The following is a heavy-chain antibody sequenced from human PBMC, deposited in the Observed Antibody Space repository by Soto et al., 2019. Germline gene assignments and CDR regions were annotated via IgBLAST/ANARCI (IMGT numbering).Heavy chain of an antibody. CDR2: INHSGNT. CDR1: GGPFSGYY. Sequence: SETLSLTCAVYGGPFSGYYWSWIRQPPGKGLEWIGEINHSGNTNYNPSLKSRVTISVDTSKNQFSLKLSSVTAADTALYYCARGVGYAGVDYWGQGTLVTVSS. V-gene: IGHV4-34*01. CDR3: ARGVGYAGVDY. J-gene: IGHJ4*02. D-gene: IGHD5-12*01.